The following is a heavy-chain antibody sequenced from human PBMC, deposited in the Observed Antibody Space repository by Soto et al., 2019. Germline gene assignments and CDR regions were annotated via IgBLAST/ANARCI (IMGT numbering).Heavy chain of an antibody. D-gene: IGHD3-10*01. CDR2: VYNGATT. V-gene: IGHV4-59*01. CDR1: GGSISSYY. Sequence: ETLSLTCIVSGGSISSYYWTWTRQPPGKGLEWIGCVYNGATTSYNPSLKSRVTISVDTSKNQFSLKLTSVTAADTAMYYCARDDSERPATPWGQGTLGTV. J-gene: IGHJ4*02. CDR3: ARDDSERPATP.